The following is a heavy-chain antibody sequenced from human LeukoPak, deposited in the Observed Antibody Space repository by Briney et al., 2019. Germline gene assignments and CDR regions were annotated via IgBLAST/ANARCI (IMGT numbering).Heavy chain of an antibody. V-gene: IGHV1-18*01. Sequence: ASVKVSCKASGYTFTSYGIGWVPQAPGQGLEWMGWISAYNGNTNYAQKLQGRVTMTTDTSTSTAYMALRSLRSDDTAVYYCARVVPAAIRNWFDPWGQGTLVTVSS. J-gene: IGHJ5*02. D-gene: IGHD2-2*01. CDR1: GYTFTSYG. CDR2: ISAYNGNT. CDR3: ARVVPAAIRNWFDP.